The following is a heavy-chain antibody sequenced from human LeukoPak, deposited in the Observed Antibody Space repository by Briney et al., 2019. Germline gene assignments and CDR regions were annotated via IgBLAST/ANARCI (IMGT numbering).Heavy chain of an antibody. Sequence: PLETLSLTCTVSGSSINTPYYWAWIRQPPGEGLEWIGNIFHGVTTFYNPSLMNRVAISVDTSKNQFSLKLSSVTAADTALYYCARENGYRYDYWGQGTLVTVSS. J-gene: IGHJ4*02. D-gene: IGHD5-18*01. CDR1: GSSINTPYY. V-gene: IGHV4-38-2*02. CDR3: ARENGYRYDY. CDR2: IFHGVTT.